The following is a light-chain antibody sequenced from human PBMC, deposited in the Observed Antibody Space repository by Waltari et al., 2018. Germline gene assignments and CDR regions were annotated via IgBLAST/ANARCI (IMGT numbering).Light chain of an antibody. CDR3: QQTHGRPWT. Sequence: DIHMTQSPSSLSASVGDEVSITCRASQNITRYLCWYHQRPGKAPKLLIYAGSTLQSGVPSRFSGSGSGTDFTLTISFLEPEDFATYYCQQTHGRPWTFGQGTRVEI. CDR1: QNITRY. V-gene: IGKV1-39*01. J-gene: IGKJ1*01. CDR2: AGS.